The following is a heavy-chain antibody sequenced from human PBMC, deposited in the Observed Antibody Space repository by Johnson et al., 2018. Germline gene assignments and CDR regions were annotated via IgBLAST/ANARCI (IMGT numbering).Heavy chain of an antibody. CDR1: GFPFSSYG. V-gene: IGHV3-30*18. CDR3: AKDWYSSSWWAAPWFDP. D-gene: IGHD6-13*01. Sequence: VQLVESGGGVVQPGRSLRLSCAASGFPFSSYGMHWVRQAPGKGREWVAVISYDGSNKYSADSVKDRFTISRDNSKHPLYLQMNSLRAEDTAVYYCAKDWYSSSWWAAPWFDPWGQGTLVTVSA. J-gene: IGHJ5*02. CDR2: ISYDGSNK.